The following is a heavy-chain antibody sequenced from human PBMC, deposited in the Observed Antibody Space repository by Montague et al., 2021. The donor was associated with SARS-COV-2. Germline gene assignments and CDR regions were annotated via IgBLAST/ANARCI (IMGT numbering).Heavy chain of an antibody. Sequence: SETLSLTYSVSGGSMSSTYWSWVRQPPGKGLEWIGCIYYSERAFYNPSLKSRVTISVDTSKNQFSLNLSSVTAADTAVYYCARLTVNYGDLWGYYHGMDVWGQGTTVTVSS. CDR2: IYYSERA. CDR1: GGSMSSTY. CDR3: ARLTVNYGDLWGYYHGMDV. D-gene: IGHD4-17*01. V-gene: IGHV4-59*08. J-gene: IGHJ6*02.